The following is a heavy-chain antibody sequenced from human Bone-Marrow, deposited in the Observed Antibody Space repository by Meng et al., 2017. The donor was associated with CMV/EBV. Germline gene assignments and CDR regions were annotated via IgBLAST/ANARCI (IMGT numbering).Heavy chain of an antibody. V-gene: IGHV4-39*01. CDR3: ATHQGPAAHHAPYYYYGMDV. J-gene: IGHJ6*02. CDR1: DDSISSNDYC. D-gene: IGHD2-2*01. CDR2: IYYSGST. Sequence: SETLSLTCTVSDDSISSNDYCWGWIRQPPGKGLEWIGSIYYSGSTYYNPSLKSRVTMSVATSKNQFSLKLRSVTAADTAIYYCATHQGPAAHHAPYYYYGMDVWGQGTTVTVSS.